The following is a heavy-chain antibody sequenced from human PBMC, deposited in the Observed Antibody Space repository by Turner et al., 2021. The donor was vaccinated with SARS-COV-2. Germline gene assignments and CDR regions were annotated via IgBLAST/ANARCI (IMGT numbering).Heavy chain of an antibody. V-gene: IGHV3-30*04. CDR1: GFTFRSCA. D-gene: IGHD1-26*01. Sequence: QVQVVVSGACVVQPGSSLRLSCHASGFTFRSCAIHRVRQGPGKGLGRVAVISYDGSIKYYAESMKGRFTISRDNSKNTLYLQMNSLGAEDSAVYFCARGLSTGSGGYFDYWGQGTLVTVSS. CDR3: ARGLSTGSGGYFDY. CDR2: ISYDGSIK. J-gene: IGHJ4*02.